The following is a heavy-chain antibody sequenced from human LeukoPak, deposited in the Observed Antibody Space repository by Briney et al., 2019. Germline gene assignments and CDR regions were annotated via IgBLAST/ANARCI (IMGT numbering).Heavy chain of an antibody. CDR1: GFTFSGHR. J-gene: IGHJ4*02. CDR2: INQGGSDK. CDR3: TRDRSRAEDD. D-gene: IGHD1-14*01. V-gene: IGHV3-7*01. Sequence: GGSLRLSCAASGFTFSGHRMSWVGQAPGKGLEWVANINQGGSDKYYVDSVKGRFTISRDNANNLLYLQMNSLRGEDTAVYYCTRDRSRAEDDWGQGTLVTVSS.